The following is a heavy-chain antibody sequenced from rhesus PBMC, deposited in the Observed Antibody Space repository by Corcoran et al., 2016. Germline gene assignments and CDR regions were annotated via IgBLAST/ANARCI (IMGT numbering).Heavy chain of an antibody. Sequence: QLPLQESGPGLVKPSETLSLTCAVSGYSISSGYDWSWIRQPPGQVLEWIGYISYSGTTSYNPALKSRVTISIDTSKNQVSLKLSSVTAADTAVYYCARVGEWELPRFDYWGKGVLVTVSS. CDR2: ISYSGTT. CDR1: GYSISSGYD. V-gene: IGHV4-122*02. D-gene: IGHD1-44*02. J-gene: IGHJ4*01. CDR3: ARVGEWELPRFDY.